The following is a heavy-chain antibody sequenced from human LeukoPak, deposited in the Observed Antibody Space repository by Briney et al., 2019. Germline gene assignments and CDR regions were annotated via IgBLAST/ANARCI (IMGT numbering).Heavy chain of an antibody. V-gene: IGHV3-21*01. D-gene: IGHD3-10*01. Sequence: TGGSLRLSCVASGFTFSSDSMNWVRQAPGKGMEWVSYIDSTGRYIYYADSVKGRFTISRDNAKNSLYLQMNSLRVEDTAVYYCARDTSGSYSITYFDSWGQGTLVTVSS. CDR2: IDSTGRYI. CDR3: ARDTSGSYSITYFDS. CDR1: GFTFSSDS. J-gene: IGHJ4*02.